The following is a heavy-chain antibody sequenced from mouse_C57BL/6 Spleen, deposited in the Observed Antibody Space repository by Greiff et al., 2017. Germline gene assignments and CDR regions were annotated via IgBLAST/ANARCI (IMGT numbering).Heavy chain of an antibody. J-gene: IGHJ1*03. Sequence: EVHLVESGEGLVKPGGSLKLSCAASGFTFSSYAMSWVRQTPEKRLEWVAYISSGGDYIYYADTVKGRFTISRDNARNTLYLQMSSLKSEDTAMYYCTREDYYGSSYWYFDVCGTGTTVTVSS. D-gene: IGHD1-1*01. CDR1: GFTFSSYA. CDR3: TREDYYGSSYWYFDV. CDR2: ISSGGDYI. V-gene: IGHV5-9-1*02.